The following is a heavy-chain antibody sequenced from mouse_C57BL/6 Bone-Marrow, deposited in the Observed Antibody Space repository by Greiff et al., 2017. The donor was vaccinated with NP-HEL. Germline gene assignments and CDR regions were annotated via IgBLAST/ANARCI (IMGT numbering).Heavy chain of an antibody. Sequence: EVQGVESGGGLVKPGGSLKLSCAASGFTFSSYAMSWVRQTPEKRLEWVATISDGGSYTYYPDNVKGRFTISRDTAKNNLYLQRSHLKSEDTAMYYCARERGVITTVVPYYFDYWGQGTTLTVSS. CDR3: ARERGVITTVVPYYFDY. J-gene: IGHJ2*01. V-gene: IGHV5-4*01. D-gene: IGHD1-1*01. CDR1: GFTFSSYA. CDR2: ISDGGSYT.